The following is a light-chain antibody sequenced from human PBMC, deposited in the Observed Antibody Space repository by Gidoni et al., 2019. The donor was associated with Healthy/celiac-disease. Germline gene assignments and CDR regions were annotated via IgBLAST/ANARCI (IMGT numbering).Light chain of an antibody. V-gene: IGKV2D-29*02. CDR3: MQSIQLPPA. CDR2: EVS. Sequence: DIVMTQTPLSLSVTPGQPASISCKSSQSLLHSDGKTYLYWYLQKPGQSPQLLIYEVSHRFSGVPDRFSGSGSGTDFTLKISRVEAEDVGVYYCMQSIQLPPAFGPXAKVDIK. CDR1: QSLLHSDGKTY. J-gene: IGKJ3*01.